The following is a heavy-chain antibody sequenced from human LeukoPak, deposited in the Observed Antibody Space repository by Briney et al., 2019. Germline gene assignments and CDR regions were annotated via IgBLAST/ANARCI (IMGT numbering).Heavy chain of an antibody. J-gene: IGHJ4*02. Sequence: SETLSLTCAVYGGSFSGYYWSWIRQPPGKGLEWIGEINHSGSTNYNPSLKSRVTISVDTSKNQFSLKLSSVTAADTAVYYCARSMVRGVMAPYYFDYWAREPWSPSPQ. CDR1: GGSFSGYY. CDR2: INHSGST. CDR3: ARSMVRGVMAPYYFDY. V-gene: IGHV4-34*01. D-gene: IGHD3-10*01.